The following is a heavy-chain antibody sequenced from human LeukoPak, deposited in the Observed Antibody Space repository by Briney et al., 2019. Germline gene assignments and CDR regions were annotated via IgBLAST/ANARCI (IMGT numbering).Heavy chain of an antibody. J-gene: IGHJ5*02. Sequence: NTSETLSLTCAVSGDSISYHNYYWDWIRQPPGKGLEWIGTVYYTGNNYYNPSLKSRVAISVDTSKNQFSLQLTSMTAADTAVYYCARGLSHRIYDFWSGPRSNWFDPWGQGTLVTVSS. D-gene: IGHD3-3*01. V-gene: IGHV4-39*01. CDR1: GDSISYHNYY. CDR2: VYYTGNN. CDR3: ARGLSHRIYDFWSGPRSNWFDP.